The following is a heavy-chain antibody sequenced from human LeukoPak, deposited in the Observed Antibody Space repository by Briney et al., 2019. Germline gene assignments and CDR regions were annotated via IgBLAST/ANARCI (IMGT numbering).Heavy chain of an antibody. CDR1: GFTFSSYA. D-gene: IGHD3-22*01. CDR2: ISYDGSNK. J-gene: IGHJ1*01. V-gene: IGHV3-30-3*01. Sequence: GGSLRLSCAASGFTFSSYAMHWVRQAPGKGLEWVAVISYDGSNKYYADSVKGRFTISRDNSKNTLYLQMNSLRAEDTAVYYCARGFTGYYDSSGYYLRAKYFQHWGQGTLVTVSS. CDR3: ARGFTGYYDSSGYYLRAKYFQH.